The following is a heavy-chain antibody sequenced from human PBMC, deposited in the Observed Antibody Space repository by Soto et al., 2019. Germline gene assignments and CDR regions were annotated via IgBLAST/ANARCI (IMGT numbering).Heavy chain of an antibody. Sequence: ETLSLTCAVSGGSISSSNWWSWVRQPPGKGLEWIGEIYHSGSTNYNPSLKSRVTISVDKSKNQFSLKLSSVTAADTAVYYCARDLQNGDYYYGMDVWGQGTTVTVSS. CDR2: IYHSGST. CDR1: GGSISSSNW. J-gene: IGHJ6*02. D-gene: IGHD2-8*01. CDR3: ARDLQNGDYYYGMDV. V-gene: IGHV4-4*02.